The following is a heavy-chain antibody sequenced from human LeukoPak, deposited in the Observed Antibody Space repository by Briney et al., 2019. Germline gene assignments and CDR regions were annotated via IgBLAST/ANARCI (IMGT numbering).Heavy chain of an antibody. CDR1: GFTFSSYA. J-gene: IGHJ4*02. V-gene: IGHV3-30*01. D-gene: IGHD2-15*01. CDR2: ISYDGSNK. Sequence: GGSLRLSCAASGFTFSSYAMHWVRQAPGKGLEWVAVISYDGSNKYYADSVKGRFTISRDNSKNTLYLQMNSLRAEDTAVYYCAREEVVVAATPGETINRNFDYWGQGTLVTVSS. CDR3: AREEVVVAATPGETINRNFDY.